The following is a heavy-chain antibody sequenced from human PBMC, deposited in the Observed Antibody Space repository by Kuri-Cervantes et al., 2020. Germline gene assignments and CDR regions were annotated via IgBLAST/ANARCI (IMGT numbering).Heavy chain of an antibody. J-gene: IGHJ4*02. CDR3: ARSLAGTQFVLDY. Sequence: GSLRLSCTVSGGSISSGGYYWSWIRQHPGKGLEWIGYIYYSGSTNYNPSLKSRVTISVDTSKNQFSLKLSSVTAADTAVYYCARSLAGTQFVLDYWGQGTLVTVSS. V-gene: IGHV4-61*08. CDR2: IYYSGST. CDR1: GGSISSGGYY. D-gene: IGHD1-26*01.